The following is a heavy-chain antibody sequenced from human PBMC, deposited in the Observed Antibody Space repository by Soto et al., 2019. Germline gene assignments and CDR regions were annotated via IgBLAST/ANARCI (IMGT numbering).Heavy chain of an antibody. CDR1: GYTFTSYD. V-gene: IGHV1-8*01. CDR3: ARETSGSYRLDY. CDR2: MNPNSGNT. J-gene: IGHJ4*02. D-gene: IGHD1-26*01. Sequence: QVQLVQSGAEVKKPGASVKVSCKASGYTFTSYDINWVRQATGQGLEWMGWMNPNSGNTGYAKKFQGRFTMTRNTSRSTAYMELSSLRAEDAAVYYCARETSGSYRLDYWGQGTLVTVSS.